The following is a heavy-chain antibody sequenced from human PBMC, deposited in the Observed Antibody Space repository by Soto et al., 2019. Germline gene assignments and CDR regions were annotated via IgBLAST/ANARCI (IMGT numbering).Heavy chain of an antibody. J-gene: IGHJ4*02. Sequence: QVRLVESGGGVVQPGRSRTLSCAASGFTLSSSGMHWVRQAPGKGLEWVAVMSYDGTNTDYADSVKGRFTVSRDNSKNTLFLEKNSLRIEDTAVYFCAKVGSGWFRGWFKDWGQVTLVKVSA. CDR2: MSYDGTNT. CDR1: GFTLSSSG. V-gene: IGHV3-30*18. D-gene: IGHD6-19*01. CDR3: AKVGSGWFRGWFKD.